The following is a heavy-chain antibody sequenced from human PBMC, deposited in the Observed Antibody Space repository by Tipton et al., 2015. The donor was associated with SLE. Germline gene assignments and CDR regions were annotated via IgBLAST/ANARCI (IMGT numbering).Heavy chain of an antibody. CDR1: TFSFSNYI. CDR2: IGSSGTYI. CDR3: ASLLTGDGRTD. J-gene: IGHJ4*02. D-gene: IGHD7-27*01. Sequence: SLRLSCLVSTFSFSNYIMNWVRQAPGKGLEWVATIGSSGTYIYYADSVKGRFTVSRDNSMNTLYLQMNSLRAEDTAVYYCASLLTGDGRTDWGQGTLVTVSS. V-gene: IGHV3-21*01.